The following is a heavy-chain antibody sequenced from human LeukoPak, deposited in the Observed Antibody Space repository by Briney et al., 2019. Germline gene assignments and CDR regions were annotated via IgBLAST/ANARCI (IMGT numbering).Heavy chain of an antibody. V-gene: IGHV3-21*01. CDR1: GFTFSSYN. CDR3: ARDPPLVAAVAVSFDY. Sequence: PGGSLRLSCAASGFTFSSYNMNWVRQAPGKGLEWVSSISSSSSYIYYADSVKGRFTISRDNAKNSLYLQMNSLRAEDTAVYYCARDPPLVAAVAVSFDYWGQGTLVTVSS. J-gene: IGHJ4*02. D-gene: IGHD6-19*01. CDR2: ISSSSSYI.